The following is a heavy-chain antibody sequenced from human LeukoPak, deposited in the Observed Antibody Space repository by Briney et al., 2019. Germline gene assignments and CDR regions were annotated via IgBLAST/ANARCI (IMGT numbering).Heavy chain of an antibody. J-gene: IGHJ6*03. CDR1: RFTFSSYE. CDR2: ISSSGSTI. V-gene: IGHV3-48*03. D-gene: IGHD4-23*01. Sequence: GGSLRLSCAASRFTFSSYEMDWDRQAPGKGLEWVSYISSSGSTIYYADSVKGRFTISRDNAKNSLYLQMNGLRAADTAVYYWGRVRRWYRSHYYYMDVWGRGTTVIISS. CDR3: GRVRRWYRSHYYYMDV.